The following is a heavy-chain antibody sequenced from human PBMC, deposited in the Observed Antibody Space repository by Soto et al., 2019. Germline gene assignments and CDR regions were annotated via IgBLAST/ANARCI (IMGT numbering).Heavy chain of an antibody. CDR2: IYYSGST. CDR3: ARWWSGSRQGFDP. J-gene: IGHJ5*02. CDR1: GGSISSGDYY. D-gene: IGHD3-3*01. V-gene: IGHV4-31*03. Sequence: QVQLQESGPGLVKPSQTLSLTCTVSGGSISSGDYYWSWIRQHPGKGLEWIGYIYYSGSTYYNPSLKSRGTISVDTSKNQFSLKRSSVTAADTAVYSCARWWSGSRQGFDPWGQGTLVTVSS.